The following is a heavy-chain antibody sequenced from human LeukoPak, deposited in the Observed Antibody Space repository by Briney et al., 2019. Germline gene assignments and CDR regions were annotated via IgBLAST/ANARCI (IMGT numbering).Heavy chain of an antibody. CDR1: RGTFSSYG. J-gene: IGHJ4*02. D-gene: IGHD3-22*01. CDR2: VIAIFGRV. Sequence: SVKVSCKASRGTFSSYGISWVRQAPGQGLEWMGGVIAIFGRVKYGQKFQGRATITTDESTSTAYMELSSLTSEDTGVYYCARGGLGDSSGFSFFDYWGQGTLVTVSS. V-gene: IGHV1-69*05. CDR3: ARGGLGDSSGFSFFDY.